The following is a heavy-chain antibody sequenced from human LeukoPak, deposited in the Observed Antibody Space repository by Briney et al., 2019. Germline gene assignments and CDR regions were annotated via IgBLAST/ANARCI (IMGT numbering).Heavy chain of an antibody. J-gene: IGHJ4*02. Sequence: SETPSLTCTVSGGSVSSGSYYWSWIRQPPGKGLEWIGYIYYSGSTNYNPSLKSRVTISVDTSKNQFSLKLSSVTAADTAMYYCARYSGYYLSYFDYWGQGTLVTVSS. V-gene: IGHV4-61*01. CDR1: GGSVSSGSYY. CDR3: ARYSGYYLSYFDY. D-gene: IGHD3-22*01. CDR2: IYYSGST.